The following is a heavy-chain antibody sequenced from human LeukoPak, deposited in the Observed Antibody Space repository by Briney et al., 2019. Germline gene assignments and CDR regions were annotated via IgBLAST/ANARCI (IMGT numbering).Heavy chain of an antibody. J-gene: IGHJ4*02. CDR1: GFTFSSYEM. D-gene: IGHD3-3*01. CDR3: ARSPFWSSYYLDY. V-gene: IGHV4-4*02. Sequence: GSLRLSCTASGFTFSSYEMNWVRQSPGKGLEWIGEIYHSGSTNYTPSLKSRVTISVDKSKNQFSLKLSSVTAADTAVYYCARSPFWSSYYLDYWGQGTLVTVSS. CDR2: IYHSGST.